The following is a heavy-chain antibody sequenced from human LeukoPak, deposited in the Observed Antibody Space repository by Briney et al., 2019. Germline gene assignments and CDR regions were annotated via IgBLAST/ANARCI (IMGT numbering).Heavy chain of an antibody. Sequence: PSETLSLTCTVSGGSFSNYFWAWIRQAAGKGLEWIGRIYPSGSTNYNPSLKSRVTMSVDTSKNQFSLKLSSVTAADTAVYYCARETTGLARYFDYWGQGTLVTVSS. CDR1: GGSFSNYF. CDR3: ARETTGLARYFDY. V-gene: IGHV4-4*07. D-gene: IGHD4-11*01. J-gene: IGHJ4*02. CDR2: IYPSGST.